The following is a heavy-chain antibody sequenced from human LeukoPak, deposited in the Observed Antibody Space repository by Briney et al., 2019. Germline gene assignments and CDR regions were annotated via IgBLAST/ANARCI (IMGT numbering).Heavy chain of an antibody. D-gene: IGHD5-18*01. Sequence: SETLSLTCAVYGGSFSGYYWSWIRQPPGKGLEWIGEINHSGSTNYNPSLKSRVTISVDTSKNQFSLKLSSVTAADTAVYYCARGRRIQLWPYSPRYNWFDPWGQGTLVTVSS. CDR1: GGSFSGYY. CDR2: INHSGST. J-gene: IGHJ5*02. CDR3: ARGRRIQLWPYSPRYNWFDP. V-gene: IGHV4-34*01.